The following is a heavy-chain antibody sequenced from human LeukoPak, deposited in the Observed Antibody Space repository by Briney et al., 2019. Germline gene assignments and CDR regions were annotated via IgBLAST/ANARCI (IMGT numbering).Heavy chain of an antibody. V-gene: IGHV3-23*01. CDR1: GFTFSSYA. J-gene: IGHJ4*02. Sequence: GGSLRLSCAASGFTFSSYAMSWVRQAPGKGLEWVSAISGSGGSTYYADSVKGRFTISRDNSKNTLYLQMNSLRAEDTAVYYCAKADSQWLVWYYFDYWGQGTLVTVSS. D-gene: IGHD6-19*01. CDR3: AKADSQWLVWYYFDY. CDR2: ISGSGGST.